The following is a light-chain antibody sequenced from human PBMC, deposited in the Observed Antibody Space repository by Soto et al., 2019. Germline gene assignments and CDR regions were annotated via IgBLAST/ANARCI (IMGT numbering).Light chain of an antibody. V-gene: IGKV1-39*01. CDR2: AAS. CDR1: QSITNY. Sequence: DIQMTQSPSALSASVGDRVTITCRASQSITNYLNWYQHKPGQAPNLLIYAASTLQAGVPSRFRGSGSGTDFTLTISSLQPEDFATYFCQQSNSRTPTFGGGTKVEIK. CDR3: QQSNSRTPT. J-gene: IGKJ4*01.